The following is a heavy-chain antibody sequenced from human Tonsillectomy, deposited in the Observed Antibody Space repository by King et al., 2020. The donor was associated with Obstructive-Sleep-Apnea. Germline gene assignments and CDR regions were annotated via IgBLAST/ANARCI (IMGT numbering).Heavy chain of an antibody. D-gene: IGHD6-13*01. J-gene: IGHJ4*02. CDR1: GFTFSSYW. CDR2: IKQDVSEI. V-gene: IGHV3-7*01. CDR3: ARDTNSWTPYFDY. Sequence: VQLVQSGGGLVQPGGSLRLSCAASGFTFSSYWMSWVRQAPGKGLEWVANIKQDVSEIYYVDSVKGRFTISRDNAKNSLYLQMNSLRAEDTAVYYCARDTNSWTPYFDYWGQGTLVTVSS.